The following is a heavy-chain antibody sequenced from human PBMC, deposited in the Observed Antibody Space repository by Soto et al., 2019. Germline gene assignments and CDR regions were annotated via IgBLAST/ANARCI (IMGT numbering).Heavy chain of an antibody. D-gene: IGHD3-3*01. CDR3: ARGKKIFGVAYYYYYGMDV. J-gene: IGHJ6*02. Sequence: QVQLVQSGAEVKKPGSSMKVSCKASGGTFSSYAISWVRQAPGQGLEWMGGIIPIFGTANYAQKFQGRVTITADESTSTAYMELSSLRSEDTAVYYCARGKKIFGVAYYYYYGMDVWGQGTTVTVSS. CDR1: GGTFSSYA. V-gene: IGHV1-69*01. CDR2: IIPIFGTA.